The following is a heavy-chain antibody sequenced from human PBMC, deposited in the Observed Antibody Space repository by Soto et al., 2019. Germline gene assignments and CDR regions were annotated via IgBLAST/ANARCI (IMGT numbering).Heavy chain of an antibody. V-gene: IGHV3-74*01. CDR2: LHSDGSTT. D-gene: IGHD2-2*02. CDR3: ARELPTAIRGGYYYSYGMDV. Sequence: GGSLRLSCAASGFSFSSYWMHWVRQAPGKGLVWVSRLHSDGSTTSYADSVKGRFTISRDNAKNTLFLQMNSLRAEDTAVYYCARELPTAIRGGYYYSYGMDVWGQGTTVTVS. CDR1: GFSFSSYW. J-gene: IGHJ6*02.